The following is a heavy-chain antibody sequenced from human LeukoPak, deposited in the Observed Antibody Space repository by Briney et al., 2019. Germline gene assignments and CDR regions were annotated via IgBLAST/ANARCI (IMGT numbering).Heavy chain of an antibody. CDR3: ARHPGIAAAGIDY. J-gene: IGHJ4*02. Sequence: GGSLRLSCAASGFTFSSYAMSWVRQAPGKGLEWVSAISGSGGSAYYADSVKGRFTISRDNSKSTLYLQMNSLRAEDTAVYYCARHPGIAAAGIDYWGQGTLVTVSS. CDR2: ISGSGGSA. CDR1: GFTFSSYA. D-gene: IGHD6-13*01. V-gene: IGHV3-23*01.